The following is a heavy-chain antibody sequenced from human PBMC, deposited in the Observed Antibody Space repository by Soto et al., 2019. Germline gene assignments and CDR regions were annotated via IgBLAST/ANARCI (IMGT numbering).Heavy chain of an antibody. CDR2: ISYDGGNK. CDR3: AREAESLDY. CDR1: GFTFSSYA. D-gene: IGHD6-25*01. Sequence: QVQLVESGGGVVQPGRSLRLSCAASGFTFSSYAVHWVRQAPGKGLEWVAIISYDGGNKYYADSVKGRFTISRDNSKNTLYLQMNSLIAEDTAVFYCAREAESLDYWGQGTLVAVSS. J-gene: IGHJ4*02. V-gene: IGHV3-30-3*01.